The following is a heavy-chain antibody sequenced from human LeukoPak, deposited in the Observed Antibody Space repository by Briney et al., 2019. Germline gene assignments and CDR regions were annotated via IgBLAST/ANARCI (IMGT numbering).Heavy chain of an antibody. Sequence: ASVKVSCKVSGDTLTELSTHWVRQAPGKGLEWMGGFDPEHGEMIYAQKLQGRVTMTEDRPTDTAYMELSSLRSEDTAVYYCATGGPWDLLKYWGQGTLVTVSS. J-gene: IGHJ4*02. CDR1: GDTLTELS. D-gene: IGHD3-9*01. CDR3: ATGGPWDLLKY. CDR2: FDPEHGEM. V-gene: IGHV1-24*01.